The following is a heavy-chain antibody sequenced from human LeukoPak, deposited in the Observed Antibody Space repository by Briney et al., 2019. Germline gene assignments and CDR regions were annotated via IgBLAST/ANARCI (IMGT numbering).Heavy chain of an antibody. D-gene: IGHD3-22*01. CDR3: ARADYYDSSGYYYPAYYYYMDV. J-gene: IGHJ6*03. CDR2: IYTSGST. CDR1: GGSISSYY. Sequence: SETLSLTCTVSGGSISSYYWSWIRQPPGKGLEWIGYIYTSGSTNYNPSLKSRVTISVDTSKNQFSLKLSSVTAADTDVYYCARADYYDSSGYYYPAYYYYMDVWGKGTTVTVSS. V-gene: IGHV4-4*09.